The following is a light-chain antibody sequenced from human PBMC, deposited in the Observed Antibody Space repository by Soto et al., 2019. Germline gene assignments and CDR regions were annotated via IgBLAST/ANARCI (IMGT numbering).Light chain of an antibody. J-gene: IGKJ5*01. Sequence: EIVLTQAPGTVSLSPLERPTLSCSSSQSISSSYLAWYQQKPGQAPRLLMYGASTRATAIPARFSGSGSGTEFTLTINSLQSEDFAVYYCQQYNKWPTFGQGTRLEIK. CDR1: QSISSSY. V-gene: IGKV3-15*01. CDR3: QQYNKWPT. CDR2: GAS.